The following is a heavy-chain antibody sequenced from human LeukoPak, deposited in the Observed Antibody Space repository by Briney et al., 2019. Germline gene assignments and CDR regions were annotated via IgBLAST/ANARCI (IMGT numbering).Heavy chain of an antibody. CDR3: ARGDTIFGVVKRGRYFDY. D-gene: IGHD3-3*01. CDR2: ISGSAVST. Sequence: PGGSLRLSCTASGFTFNNFAMSWVRQAPGKGLEWVSGISGSAVSTFYADSVKGRFTISRDNSKNTLYLQMNSLRAEDTAVYYCARGDTIFGVVKRGRYFDYWGQGTLVTVSS. CDR1: GFTFNNFA. V-gene: IGHV3-23*01. J-gene: IGHJ4*02.